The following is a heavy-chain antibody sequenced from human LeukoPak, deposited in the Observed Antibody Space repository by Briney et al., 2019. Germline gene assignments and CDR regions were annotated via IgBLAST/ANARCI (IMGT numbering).Heavy chain of an antibody. CDR1: GYTFTGYY. Sequence: ASVKVSCKASGYTFTGYYMHWVRQAPGQGLEWMGWINPNSGGTNYAQKFQGRVTMTRDTSISTAYMELSRLRSDDTAVYYCARGGYCSSTSCYLPISFDYWGQGTLVTVSS. CDR3: ARGGYCSSTSCYLPISFDY. V-gene: IGHV1-2*02. CDR2: INPNSGGT. J-gene: IGHJ4*02. D-gene: IGHD2-2*01.